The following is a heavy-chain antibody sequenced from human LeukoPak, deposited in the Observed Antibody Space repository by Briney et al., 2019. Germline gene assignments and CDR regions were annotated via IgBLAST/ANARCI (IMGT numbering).Heavy chain of an antibody. J-gene: IGHJ5*02. CDR2: INPSGGST. Sequence: AASVKVSCKASGYTFTGYYMHWVRQAPGQGLEWMGVINPSGGSTSYAQKFQGRVTLTRDMSTSTDYLELSSLRSEDTAVYYCARDNSVRDTAWWFDPWGQGTLVTVSS. CDR3: ARDNSVRDTAWWFDP. D-gene: IGHD2-21*02. V-gene: IGHV1-46*01. CDR1: GYTFTGYY.